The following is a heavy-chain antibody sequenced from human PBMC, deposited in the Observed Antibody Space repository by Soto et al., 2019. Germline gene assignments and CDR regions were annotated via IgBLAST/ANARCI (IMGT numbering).Heavy chain of an antibody. CDR3: ARESGAYCSGGSCYLNYYYYYGMDV. Sequence: SVKVSCKASGGTFSSYSISWVRQAPGQGLEWMGGIIPIFGTANYAQKFQGRVTITADESTSTAYMELSSLRSEDTAVYYCARESGAYCSGGSCYLNYYYYYGMDVWGQGTTVTVSS. J-gene: IGHJ6*02. V-gene: IGHV1-69*13. D-gene: IGHD2-15*01. CDR1: GGTFSSYS. CDR2: IIPIFGTA.